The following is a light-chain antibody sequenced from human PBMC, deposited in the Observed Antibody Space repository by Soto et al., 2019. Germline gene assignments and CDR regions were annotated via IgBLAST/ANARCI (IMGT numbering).Light chain of an antibody. Sequence: QSVLTQPASVSGSPGQSITISCTGTSRDIGGNNYVSWYQQHPGTAPKLMIYDVTNRPSGVSNRFSGSKSGNTASLTISGLQAEDEDDYHCSASTTSSTLFGGGTKLTVL. J-gene: IGLJ2*01. CDR1: SRDIGGNNY. CDR2: DVT. CDR3: SASTTSSTL. V-gene: IGLV2-14*03.